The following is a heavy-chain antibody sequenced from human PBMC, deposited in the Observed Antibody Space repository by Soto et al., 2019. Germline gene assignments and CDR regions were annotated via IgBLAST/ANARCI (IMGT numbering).Heavy chain of an antibody. V-gene: IGHV5-51*01. CDR3: ARHTLWMETINNDAFDV. CDR2: IYPGDSDT. Sequence: XESLNVSWKCSGNTFNTYLSGLVRQMPGKGLEWMGFIYPGDSDTTYSPSFQGQVTISVDKSISTAYLQWSSLKVSDTAIYYCARHTLWMETINNDAFDVWGQGTKVTVSS. J-gene: IGHJ3*01. CDR1: GNTFNTYL. D-gene: IGHD2-21*01.